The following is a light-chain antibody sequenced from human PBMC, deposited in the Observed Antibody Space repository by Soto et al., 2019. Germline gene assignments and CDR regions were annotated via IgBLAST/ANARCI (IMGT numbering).Light chain of an antibody. CDR2: GVS. Sequence: EIVMTQSPATLSVSPGERATLSCRASQSVSSKLAWFQQKPGQAPSLLIYGVSNRATGIPARFSGSGSGTDFTLTISSLEPEDFAVYYCHRYSNWQYTFGQGTKLEIK. CDR1: QSVSSK. V-gene: IGKV3D-15*01. CDR3: HRYSNWQYT. J-gene: IGKJ2*01.